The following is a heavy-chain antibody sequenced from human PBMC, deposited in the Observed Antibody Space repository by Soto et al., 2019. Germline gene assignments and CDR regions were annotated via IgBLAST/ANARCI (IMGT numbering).Heavy chain of an antibody. Sequence: EVQLVESGGGLVQPGGSLRVSCAGSGFTFSNYWMHWVRQAPGKGLEWVSRIDHDGPTDYADSVRGRLTISRDNAENTLYLQMNSLRPEDTAVYYCVRDSHGDYWGQGTLVTVSS. V-gene: IGHV3-74*01. CDR1: GFTFSNYW. CDR2: IDHDGPT. CDR3: VRDSHGDY. J-gene: IGHJ4*02.